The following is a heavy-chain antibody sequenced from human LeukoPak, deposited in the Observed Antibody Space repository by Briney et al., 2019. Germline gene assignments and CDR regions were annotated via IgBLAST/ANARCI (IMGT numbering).Heavy chain of an antibody. CDR2: IYYSGST. D-gene: IGHD3-10*01. CDR1: GGSISSYY. CDR3: ARVAFGELFPWFDP. Sequence: SETLSLTCTVSGGSISSYYWSWIRQPPGKGLEWIGYIYYSGSTNYNPSLKSRVTISVDTSKNQFSLKLSSVTAADTAVYYCARVAFGELFPWFDPWGQGTLVTVSS. J-gene: IGHJ5*02. V-gene: IGHV4-59*01.